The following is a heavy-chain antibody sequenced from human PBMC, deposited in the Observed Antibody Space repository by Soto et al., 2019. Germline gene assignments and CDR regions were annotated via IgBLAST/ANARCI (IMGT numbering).Heavy chain of an antibody. Sequence: EVQLVESGGGLVQPGGSLSLSCAASGFTFTDYWMHWVRQVPGEGLVWVSCVKYDVSSTNYADSVKGRFTISRDNAKNTLYLQMNSLRNEDTAVYFCARGARGYYYMDVWGKGTTVTVSS. D-gene: IGHD3-10*01. CDR1: GFTFTDYW. J-gene: IGHJ6*03. CDR3: ARGARGYYYMDV. V-gene: IGHV3-74*01. CDR2: VKYDVSST.